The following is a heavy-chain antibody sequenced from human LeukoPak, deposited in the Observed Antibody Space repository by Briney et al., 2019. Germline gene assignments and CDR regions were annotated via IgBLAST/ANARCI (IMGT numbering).Heavy chain of an antibody. V-gene: IGHV3-23*01. CDR1: GFTFSSYA. Sequence: GGSLRLSCAASGFTFSSYAMSWVRQAPGKGLEWVSGISASGGGTYFADSAKGRSTISRDNSKNTLYLQMNSLRAEDTAVYYCAKDSEARAGYWGQGTLVTVSS. CDR3: AKDSEARAGY. J-gene: IGHJ4*02. CDR2: ISASGGGT.